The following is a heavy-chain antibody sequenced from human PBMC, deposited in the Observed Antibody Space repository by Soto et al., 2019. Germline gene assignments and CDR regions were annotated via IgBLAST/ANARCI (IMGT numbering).Heavy chain of an antibody. CDR2: ISGSGGST. Sequence: GGSLRLSCAASGFTFSSYAMSWVRQAPGKGLEWVSAISGSGGSTYYADSVKGRFTISRDNAKNSLYLQMNSLRAEDTALYYCAKSGSYYYYYMDVWGKGTTVTVSS. CDR1: GFTFSSYA. J-gene: IGHJ6*03. D-gene: IGHD1-26*01. CDR3: AKSGSYYYYYMDV. V-gene: IGHV3-23*01.